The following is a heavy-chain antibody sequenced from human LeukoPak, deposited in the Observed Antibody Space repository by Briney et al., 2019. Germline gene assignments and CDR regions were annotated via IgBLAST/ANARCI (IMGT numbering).Heavy chain of an antibody. D-gene: IGHD3-16*02. Sequence: SVKVSCKASGFTFTSSAVQWVRQARGQRLEWIGWIVVGSGNTNYAQKFQERVTITRDMSTSTAYMELSSLRSEDTAVCYCAAAVSVKDYYGMDVWGKGTTVTVSS. CDR3: AAAVSVKDYYGMDV. V-gene: IGHV1-58*01. CDR2: IVVGSGNT. CDR1: GFTFTSSA. J-gene: IGHJ6*04.